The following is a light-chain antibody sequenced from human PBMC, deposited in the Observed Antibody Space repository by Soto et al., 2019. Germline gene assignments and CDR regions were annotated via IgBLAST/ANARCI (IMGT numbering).Light chain of an antibody. CDR2: EVT. CDR3: SSYTSSSTYV. CDR1: SSDVGAYDF. V-gene: IGLV2-14*01. J-gene: IGLJ1*01. Sequence: QSALTQPASVSGSPGQSITISCTGTSSDVGAYDFVSWYPPPPRKAPKFMIYEVTNRPPRASHRFSGSKSGNTASLTISGLQAEDEADYYCSSYTSSSTYVFGTGTKVTVL.